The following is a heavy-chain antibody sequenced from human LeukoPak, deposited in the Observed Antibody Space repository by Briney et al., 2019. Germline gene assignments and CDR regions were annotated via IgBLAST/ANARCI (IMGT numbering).Heavy chain of an antibody. D-gene: IGHD2-15*01. J-gene: IGHJ4*02. CDR3: ARGSSFDGYCSAGACDAGYYDS. CDR2: INHRGSS. V-gene: IGHV4-34*01. CDR1: GESFSAYF. Sequence: SETLSLTCAVYGESFSAYFWNWIRQAPGKPLEYIGEINHRGSSRYNPSLKTRVTLSVDTSKNQFSLKLTPVTAADTAVYFCARGSSFDGYCSAGACDAGYYDSWGQGTPVTVSS.